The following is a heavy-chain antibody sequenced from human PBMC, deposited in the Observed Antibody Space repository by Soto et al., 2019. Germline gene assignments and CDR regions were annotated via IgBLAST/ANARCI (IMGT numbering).Heavy chain of an antibody. CDR1: GFTFSSYS. V-gene: IGHV3-48*02. J-gene: IGHJ6*02. CDR2: ISSSSSTI. CDR3: ARDRHSSGWQYYYYGMDV. D-gene: IGHD6-19*01. Sequence: GGSLRLSCAASGFTFSSYSMNWVRQAPGKGLEWVSYISSSSSTIYYADSVKGRFTISRDNAKNSLYLQMNSLRDEDTAVYYCARDRHSSGWQYYYYGMDVWGQGTTVTVS.